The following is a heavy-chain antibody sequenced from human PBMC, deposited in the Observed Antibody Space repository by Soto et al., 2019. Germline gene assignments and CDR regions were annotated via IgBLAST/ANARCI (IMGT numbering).Heavy chain of an antibody. J-gene: IGHJ4*02. CDR2: ISYSGST. V-gene: IGHV4-59*08. D-gene: IGHD6-6*01. Sequence: SETLSLTCTVSGGSISSYYCSWIRQPPGKGLEWIGYISYSGSTNYNPSLKNRVTISVHTSKNQFSLRLSSVTAADTAVYYCARMISSTASGPLFDYWGQGILVTVAS. CDR3: ARMISSTASGPLFDY. CDR1: GGSISSYY.